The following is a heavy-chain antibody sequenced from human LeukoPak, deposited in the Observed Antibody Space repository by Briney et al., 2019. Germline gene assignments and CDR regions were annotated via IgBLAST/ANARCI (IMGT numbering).Heavy chain of an antibody. CDR3: ARGRYCSADICSGGDAFDI. CDR1: GGSINNYY. CDR2: IYTRGCT. D-gene: IGHD2-15*01. J-gene: IGHJ3*02. Sequence: PSETLSLTCTVSGGSINNYYWSWIRQPAGKGLEWIGRIYTRGCTNYNPSLKNRVTMSVDTSKNQFSLKLSSVTAPDTAVYYCARGRYCSADICSGGDAFDIWGQGTMVSVSS. V-gene: IGHV4-4*07.